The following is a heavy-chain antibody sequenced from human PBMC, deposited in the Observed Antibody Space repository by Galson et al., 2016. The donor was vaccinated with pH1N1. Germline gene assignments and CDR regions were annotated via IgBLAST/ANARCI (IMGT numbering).Heavy chain of an antibody. CDR3: ATEYYLASGTDPLVGYYGMDV. V-gene: IGHV3-15*01. Sequence: SLRLSCAASGFTFSNARMNWVRQAPGKGLEWVGRSKSKTDGGTTDYAAPVKGRFTVSRDDSKNTLYLEMNSLKTEDTAVYYCATEYYLASGTDPLVGYYGMDVWGQGTTVTVSS. CDR1: GFTFSNAR. D-gene: IGHD3-10*01. CDR2: SKSKTDGGTT. J-gene: IGHJ6*02.